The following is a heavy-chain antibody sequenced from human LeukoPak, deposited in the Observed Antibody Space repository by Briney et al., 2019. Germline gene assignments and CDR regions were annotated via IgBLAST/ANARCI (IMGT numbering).Heavy chain of an antibody. V-gene: IGHV3-30*02. CDR1: GFTFSSYG. J-gene: IGHJ4*02. CDR3: AVGSGSYYTSFDY. D-gene: IGHD3-10*01. Sequence: SGGSLRLSCAASGFTFSSYGMHWVRQAPGKGLDWVAFIRYDGSNKYYADSVKGRFTISRDNSKNTLYLQMNSLRAEDTAVYYCAVGSGSYYTSFDYWGQGTLVTVSS. CDR2: IRYDGSNK.